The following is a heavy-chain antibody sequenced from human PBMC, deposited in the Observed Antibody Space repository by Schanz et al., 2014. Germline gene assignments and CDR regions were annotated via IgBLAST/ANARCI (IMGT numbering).Heavy chain of an antibody. V-gene: IGHV1-2*06. CDR3: ARDGHSSNWRSYFFYGLDV. D-gene: IGHD6-13*01. J-gene: IGHJ6*02. CDR1: GYTFTGHY. CDR2: INPNSGGT. Sequence: QVQLVQSGAEVKKPGASVKVSCKASGYTFTGHYMHWVRQAPGQGLEWMGRINPNSGGTNDAQKLQGRATMTWDSSTSTAYMELRRLRSDDTAIYYWARDGHSSNWRSYFFYGLDVWGQGTTVTVSS.